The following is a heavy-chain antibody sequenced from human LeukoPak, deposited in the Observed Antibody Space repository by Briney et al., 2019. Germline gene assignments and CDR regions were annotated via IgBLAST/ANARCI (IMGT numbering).Heavy chain of an antibody. CDR2: INPNSGGT. CDR3: ARDTYYDILTGPNWFDP. V-gene: IGHV1-2*02. D-gene: IGHD3-9*01. J-gene: IGHJ5*02. Sequence: ASVKVSCKASGYTFTGYYMHWVRQAPGQGLEWMGWINPNSGGTNYAQKFQGRVTMTRDTSISTAYMELSRLRSDDTAMYYCARDTYYDILTGPNWFDPWGQGTLVTVSS. CDR1: GYTFTGYY.